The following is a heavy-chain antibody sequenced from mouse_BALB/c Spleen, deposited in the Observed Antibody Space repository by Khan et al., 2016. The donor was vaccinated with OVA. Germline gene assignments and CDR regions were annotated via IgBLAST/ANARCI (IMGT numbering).Heavy chain of an antibody. J-gene: IGHJ3*01. CDR3: TGGGGGNRFAY. V-gene: IGHV1S137*01. CDR2: ISTYYGDA. Sequence: QVQLQQSGAELVRPGVSVKISCKGSGYTFTDFTIHWVKQSHAKSLEWIGVISTYYGDATYNQKFKGKATMTVDKTSSTAYMELARLTSEDSAIYDCTGGGGGNRFAYGGQGTLVTVSA. CDR1: GYTFTDFT.